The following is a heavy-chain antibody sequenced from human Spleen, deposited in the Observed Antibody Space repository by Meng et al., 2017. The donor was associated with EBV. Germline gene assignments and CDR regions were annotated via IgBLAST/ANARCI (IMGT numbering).Heavy chain of an antibody. CDR3: ARGGHNYRNWFDP. J-gene: IGHJ5*02. Sequence: QLQLQESGSGLVKPSXXXXXXRXVSGGSISSGGYSWNWVRQPPGKDLEWIGYIYHTGTTHYNPSLNSRVTISVDTSKNQFSLKLNSVTAADTAVYYCARGGHNYRNWFDPWGQGTLVTVSS. V-gene: IGHV4-30-2*01. CDR2: IYHTGTT. D-gene: IGHD4-11*01. CDR1: GGSISSGGYS.